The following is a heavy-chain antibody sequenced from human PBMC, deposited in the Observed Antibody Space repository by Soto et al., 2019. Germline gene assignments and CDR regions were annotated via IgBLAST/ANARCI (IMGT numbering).Heavy chain of an antibody. Sequence: QVQLQESGPGLVKPSETLSLTCTVSGGSISSYYWSWIRQPPGKGLEWIGYIYYRGSTNYNPSLKRRVTIAVDTSKNQFTLKLSSVTAADTAVYDCATLRMGTAPWYFDLWGGGTLVTVS. CDR3: ATLRMGTAPWYFDL. CDR1: GGSISSYY. V-gene: IGHV4-59*01. CDR2: IYYRGST. J-gene: IGHJ2*01. D-gene: IGHD3-16*01.